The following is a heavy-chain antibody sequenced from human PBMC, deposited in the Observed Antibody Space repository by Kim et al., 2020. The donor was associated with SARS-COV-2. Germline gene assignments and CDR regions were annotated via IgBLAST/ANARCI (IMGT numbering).Heavy chain of an antibody. J-gene: IGHJ4*02. V-gene: IGHV4-39*01. D-gene: IGHD1-26*01. CDR3: ARPWGGATGT. CDR2: T. Sequence: TSYTPSLKSRFTISGDTSKNQFSLKLSSVTAADTAVYYCARPWGGATGTWGQGTLVTVSS.